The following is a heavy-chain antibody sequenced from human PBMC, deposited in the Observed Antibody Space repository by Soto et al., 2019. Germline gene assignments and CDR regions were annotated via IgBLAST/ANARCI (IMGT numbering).Heavy chain of an antibody. D-gene: IGHD3-22*01. CDR1: GFTVSSNY. J-gene: IGHJ4*02. V-gene: IGHV3-53*01. CDR3: GRDETYYHSGDYHC. Sequence: GGSLRLSCAASGFTVSSNYMSWVRQAPGKGLEWVSVSYSGGGTYYADSVKGRFTISRDNSKNTLYLQMNNLRAEDTAVYYCGRDETYYHSGDYHCWAQGTRVTFS. CDR2: SYSGGGT.